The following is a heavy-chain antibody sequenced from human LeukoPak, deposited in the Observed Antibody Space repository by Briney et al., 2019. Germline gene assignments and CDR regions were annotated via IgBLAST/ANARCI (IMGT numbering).Heavy chain of an antibody. Sequence: SATLSLTCTVSGDSINSGRFYWSWIRPPAGKGLEWIGHIYTNGSTNNNPSLKSRVTISVDTSKNQFSLKLSSVTAADTAVYYCAREGYYDSSGSLGYWGQGTLVTVSS. CDR1: GDSINSGRFY. CDR2: IYTNGST. CDR3: AREGYYDSSGSLGY. V-gene: IGHV4-61*09. J-gene: IGHJ4*02. D-gene: IGHD3-22*01.